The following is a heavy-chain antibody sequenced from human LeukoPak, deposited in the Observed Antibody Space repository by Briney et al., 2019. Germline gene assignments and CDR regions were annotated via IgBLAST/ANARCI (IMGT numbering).Heavy chain of an antibody. CDR2: IIPIFGTA. J-gene: IGHJ4*02. Sequence: SVKVPCKASGGTFSSYAISWVRQAPGQGLEWMGGIIPIFGTANYAQKFQGRVTITTDESTSTAYMELSSLRSEDTAVYYCATTPGATVVPAAMGLYYFDYWGQGTLVTVSS. CDR3: ATTPGATVVPAAMGLYYFDY. D-gene: IGHD2-2*01. CDR1: GGTFSSYA. V-gene: IGHV1-69*05.